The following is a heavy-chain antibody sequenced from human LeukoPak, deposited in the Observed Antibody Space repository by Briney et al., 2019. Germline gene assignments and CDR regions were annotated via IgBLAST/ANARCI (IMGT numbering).Heavy chain of an antibody. J-gene: IGHJ4*02. D-gene: IGHD6-13*01. CDR3: ARDQGLAAAGKFDY. CDR1: GFTFSSYS. Sequence: KPGGSLRLSCAASGFTFSSYSMNWVRQAPGKGLEWVSSISSSSSYIYYADSVKGRFTISRDNAKNSLYLQMNSLRAEDTAVYYCARDQGLAAAGKFDYWGQGTLVTVSS. V-gene: IGHV3-21*01. CDR2: ISSSSSYI.